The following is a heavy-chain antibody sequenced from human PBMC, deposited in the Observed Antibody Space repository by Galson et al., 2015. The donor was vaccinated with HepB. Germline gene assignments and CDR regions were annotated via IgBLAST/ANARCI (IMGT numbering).Heavy chain of an antibody. Sequence: SLRLSCAASGFSFGSYAISWVRQAPGKGLEWVSVVSYSGANTYYADSVKGRFTISRDNSKNTLYLQMNRLRAEDTAICYCAKGSGFCRGGSCLNWFDPWGQGTLDTV. J-gene: IGHJ5*02. CDR3: AKGSGFCRGGSCLNWFDP. CDR2: VSYSGANT. D-gene: IGHD2-15*01. V-gene: IGHV3-23*01. CDR1: GFSFGSYA.